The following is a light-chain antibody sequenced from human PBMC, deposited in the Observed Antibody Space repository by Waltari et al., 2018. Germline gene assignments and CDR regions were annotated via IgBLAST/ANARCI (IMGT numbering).Light chain of an antibody. CDR1: ASVFYGPNNRNY. Sequence: DIALTQSPDSLPVSLGERAAINCTTSASVFYGPNNRNYLAWYQQRPGQPPKLPLYWSSTRQPGVPERFSGSGSGTEFTLTISSLHPDDVAVYYCQQYWSTPQTFGQGTRLDI. V-gene: IGKV4-1*01. CDR2: WSS. J-gene: IGKJ2*01. CDR3: QQYWSTPQT.